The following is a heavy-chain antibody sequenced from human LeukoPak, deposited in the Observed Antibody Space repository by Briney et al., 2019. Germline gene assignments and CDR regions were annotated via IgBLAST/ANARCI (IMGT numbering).Heavy chain of an antibody. CDR3: VRDRELTY. Sequence: SETLSLTCTVSGGSISSYYWSWIRQPPGKGLEWIGYIYNSGSTYYNPSLKSRVTISVDTSKNQFSLRLTSMTAADAAVYYCVRDRELTYWGQGTLVTVSS. J-gene: IGHJ4*02. CDR1: GGSISSYY. D-gene: IGHD5-24*01. CDR2: IYNSGST. V-gene: IGHV4-59*01.